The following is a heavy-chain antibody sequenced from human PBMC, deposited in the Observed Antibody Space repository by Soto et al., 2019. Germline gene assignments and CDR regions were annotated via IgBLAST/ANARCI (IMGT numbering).Heavy chain of an antibody. J-gene: IGHJ6*02. CDR3: ARGPGSSDWRFSYYYMDV. Sequence: QVQLVQSGAEVKKPGASVKVSCIFTSYDINWVRQATGQGLEWMGWMNPNSGDTRYAQKFQGRVTMTRNTSNFTAYMELSSLRSDDTAVYYCARGPGSSDWRFSYYYMDVWGQGTTVTVSS. V-gene: IGHV1-8*01. CDR1: FTSYD. D-gene: IGHD6-19*01. CDR2: MNPNSGDT.